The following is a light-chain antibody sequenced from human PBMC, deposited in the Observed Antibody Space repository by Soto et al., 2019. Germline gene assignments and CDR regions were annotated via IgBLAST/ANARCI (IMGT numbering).Light chain of an antibody. CDR3: CSYAGSYPFL. Sequence: QSALTQPRSVSGSPGQSVTISCTGTSSDVGGYNYVSWYQHHPGKAPKLMIYDVTKRPSGVPDRFSGSKSGNTASLTISGPQVEDEADNYCCSYAGSYPFLSATGTKLPVL. CDR1: SSDVGGYNY. J-gene: IGLJ1*01. CDR2: DVT. V-gene: IGLV2-11*01.